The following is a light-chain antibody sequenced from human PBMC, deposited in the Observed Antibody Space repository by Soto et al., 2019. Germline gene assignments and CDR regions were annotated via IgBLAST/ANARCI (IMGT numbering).Light chain of an antibody. J-gene: IGKJ1*01. Sequence: PGDRATLSCRASQSISRYLAWYQQKPGQGPRLLIYGASSRATGTPDRFSGSGSGTDFTLTINRLEPEDFALYYCQQYGSSPPTFGQGTKVDIK. CDR1: QSISRY. V-gene: IGKV3-20*01. CDR2: GAS. CDR3: QQYGSSPPT.